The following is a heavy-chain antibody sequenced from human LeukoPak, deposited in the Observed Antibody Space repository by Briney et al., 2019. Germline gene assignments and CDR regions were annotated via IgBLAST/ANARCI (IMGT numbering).Heavy chain of an antibody. CDR2: IIPIFGIA. J-gene: IGHJ4*02. D-gene: IGHD4-23*01. Sequence: ASVKVSCKASGGTFSSYTISWVRQAPGQGLEWMGRIIPIFGIANYAQKFQGRVTITADKSTSTAYMELSSLRSEDTAVYYCARVRLRWYYFDYWGQGTLVTVSS. V-gene: IGHV1-69*02. CDR3: ARVRLRWYYFDY. CDR1: GGTFSSYT.